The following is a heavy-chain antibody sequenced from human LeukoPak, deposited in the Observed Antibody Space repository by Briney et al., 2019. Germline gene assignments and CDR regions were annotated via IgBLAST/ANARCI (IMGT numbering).Heavy chain of an antibody. Sequence: PGRSLRLSCAASGFTFDDYAMHWVRQAPGKGLEWVSGISGSGGSTYYADSVKGRFTISRDNSKNTLYLQMNSLRVEDTAVYYCAKLIKLSGSSHVDYWGQGTLVTVSS. D-gene: IGHD1-26*01. V-gene: IGHV3-23*01. CDR1: GFTFDDYA. CDR3: AKLIKLSGSSHVDY. CDR2: ISGSGGST. J-gene: IGHJ4*02.